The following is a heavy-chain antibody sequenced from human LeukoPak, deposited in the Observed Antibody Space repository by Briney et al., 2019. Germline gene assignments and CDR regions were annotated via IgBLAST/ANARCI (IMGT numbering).Heavy chain of an antibody. CDR2: IYYSGGT. V-gene: IGHV4-31*03. CDR1: GGSISSGGYY. Sequence: SQTLSLTCTVSGGSISSGGYYWSWIRQHPGKGLEWIGYIYYSGGTYYNPSLKSRVTISVDTSKDQFSLKLSSVTAADTAVYYCARGSQWELLAHWFDPWGQGTLITVSS. D-gene: IGHD1-26*01. CDR3: ARGSQWELLAHWFDP. J-gene: IGHJ5*02.